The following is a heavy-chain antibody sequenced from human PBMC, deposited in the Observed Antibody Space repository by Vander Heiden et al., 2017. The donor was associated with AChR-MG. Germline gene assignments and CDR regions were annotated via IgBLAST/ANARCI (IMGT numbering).Heavy chain of an antibody. D-gene: IGHD3-22*01. CDR3: ARYYDSSGYSYYFDY. V-gene: IGHV3-11*01. CDR1: RFTSIYHY. CDR2: ISSRDNTI. J-gene: IGHJ4*02. Sequence: QAQPVASGGGLVKSGGSLSLSCAAPRFTSIYHYQSWIRQAPGKGLEWVSYISSRDNTIYYADSVKGRFTISRDNAKNSLYLQMNSLRAEDTAVYYCARYYDSSGYSYYFDYWGQGALVTVSS.